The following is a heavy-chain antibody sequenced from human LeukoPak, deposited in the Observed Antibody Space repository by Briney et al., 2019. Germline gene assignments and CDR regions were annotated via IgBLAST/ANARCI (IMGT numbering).Heavy chain of an antibody. Sequence: GGSLRLSCAASGFTFSSYWMHWVRQAPGKGLVFFSRITSDGSSTSYADSVRGRFTISRDNAKNTVYLQMNSLRAEDTAVYYCARDLTGAVFDFWGQGTLVTVSS. CDR3: ARDLTGAVFDF. CDR2: ITSDGSST. D-gene: IGHD1-26*01. J-gene: IGHJ4*02. V-gene: IGHV3-74*01. CDR1: GFTFSSYW.